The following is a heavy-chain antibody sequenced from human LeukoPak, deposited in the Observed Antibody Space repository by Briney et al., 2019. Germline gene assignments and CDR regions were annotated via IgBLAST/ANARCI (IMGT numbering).Heavy chain of an antibody. CDR1: GFTFDDYA. D-gene: IGHD3-22*01. J-gene: IGHJ4*02. CDR3: AKDIYYDSGGPPLDY. V-gene: IGHV3-9*01. Sequence: GGSLRLSCAASGFTFDDYAMHWVRQAPGKGLEWVSGISWNSGSINYADSVKGRFTISRDNAKNSLYLQMNSLRAEDTALYYCAKDIYYDSGGPPLDYWGQGTLVIVSS. CDR2: ISWNSGSI.